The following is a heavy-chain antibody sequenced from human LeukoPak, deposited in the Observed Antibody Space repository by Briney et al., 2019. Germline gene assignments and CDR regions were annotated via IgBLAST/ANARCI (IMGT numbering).Heavy chain of an antibody. V-gene: IGHV3-21*01. CDR3: ARDLEAANTYYFDY. J-gene: IGHJ4*02. CDR2: INIDSRYI. Sequence: GGSLRLSCAASGFTFSAYSMNWVRQAPGKGLEWVSSINIDSRYIYYADSVKGRFTISRDNSKNTVYLQVNSLRDEDTAVYYCARDLEAANTYYFDYWGQGTMVTVSS. D-gene: IGHD6-13*01. CDR1: GFTFSAYS.